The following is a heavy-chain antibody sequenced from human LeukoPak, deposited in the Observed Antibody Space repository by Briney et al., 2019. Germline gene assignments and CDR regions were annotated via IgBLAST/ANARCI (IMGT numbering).Heavy chain of an antibody. CDR2: INSDGGST. CDR1: GLTFSRYW. Sequence: GRSLRLSCAASGLTFSRYWMHWVREAPARGLVWVSRINSDGGSTNYVDSVKGRFTISRDNGKNTLYLQMNSLRAEDTAVYYCAREVGSSGWYDAFDIWGQGTMVTVSS. D-gene: IGHD6-19*01. CDR3: AREVGSSGWYDAFDI. J-gene: IGHJ3*02. V-gene: IGHV3-74*01.